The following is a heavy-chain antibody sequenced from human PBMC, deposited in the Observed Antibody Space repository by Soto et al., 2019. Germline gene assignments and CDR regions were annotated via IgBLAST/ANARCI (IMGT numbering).Heavy chain of an antibody. Sequence: EVQLLESGGGLVQPGGSLRLSCAASGFTFSSYAMRWVRQAPGKGLEWVSAISGSGGSTYYADSVKGRFTISRDNSKNTVYLQMNSLRAEDTAVYYCAKEGRLRYFGWPYPFYSTGYYGMDVWGQGTTVTVSS. CDR2: ISGSGGST. V-gene: IGHV3-23*01. J-gene: IGHJ6*02. CDR3: AKEGRLRYFGWPYPFYSTGYYGMDV. D-gene: IGHD3-9*01. CDR1: GFTFSSYA.